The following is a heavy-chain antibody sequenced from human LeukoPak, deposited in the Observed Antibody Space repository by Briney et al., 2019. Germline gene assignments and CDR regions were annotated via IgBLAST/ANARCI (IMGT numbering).Heavy chain of an antibody. D-gene: IGHD6-19*01. CDR1: GYTFTAYY. Sequence: ASVKVSCKASGYTFTAYYMHWVRQAPGQGLEWMGWINPNSGGTNYAQKFQGRVTMTRDTSISTAYMELSRLRSDDTAVYYCANDIAVAGKGTYYFDYWGQGTLVTVSS. CDR2: INPNSGGT. CDR3: ANDIAVAGKGTYYFDY. V-gene: IGHV1-2*02. J-gene: IGHJ4*02.